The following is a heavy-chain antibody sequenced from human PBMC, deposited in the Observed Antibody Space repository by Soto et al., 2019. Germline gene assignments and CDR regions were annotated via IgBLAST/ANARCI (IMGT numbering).Heavy chain of an antibody. CDR3: AKESAVAGMGYFDH. CDR1: GFTFSNYA. Sequence: EVQLLESGGGLVQPGGSLRLSCAASGFTFSNYAMSWVRQAPGKGLEWVSAIFGSGDSTFYADSVQGRFTVSRDNASNTLYLQMNSLRAEDTAVYYCAKESAVAGMGYFDHWGQGTLVTVSS. D-gene: IGHD6-19*01. CDR2: IFGSGDST. V-gene: IGHV3-23*01. J-gene: IGHJ4*02.